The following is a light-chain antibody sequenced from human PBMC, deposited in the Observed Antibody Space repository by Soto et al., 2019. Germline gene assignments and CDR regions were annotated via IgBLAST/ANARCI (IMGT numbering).Light chain of an antibody. CDR2: EVS. Sequence: QSVLTQPPSASGSPGQSVTISCTGTSSDVGGYNYVSWNQQHPGKAPKLMIYEVSQRPSGVPDRFSGSKSGNTASLTVSGLQTEDEADYYCSSYAGSYTVVFGGGTKLTVL. CDR1: SSDVGGYNY. V-gene: IGLV2-8*01. J-gene: IGLJ2*01. CDR3: SSYAGSYTVV.